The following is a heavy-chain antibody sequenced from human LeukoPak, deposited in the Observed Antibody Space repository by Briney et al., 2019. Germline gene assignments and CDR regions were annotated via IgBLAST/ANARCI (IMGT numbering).Heavy chain of an antibody. CDR2: INPSGGST. V-gene: IGHV1-46*01. CDR3: ARDGVQHSGYSGYDIDY. D-gene: IGHD5-12*01. J-gene: IGHJ4*02. CDR1: GYTFTSYY. Sequence: ASVKVSCKASGYTFTSYYMHWVRQAPGQGLEWMGIINPSGGSTSYAQKFQGRVTMTRDMSTSTVYMELSSLRSEDTAVYYRARDGVQHSGYSGYDIDYWGQGTLVTVSS.